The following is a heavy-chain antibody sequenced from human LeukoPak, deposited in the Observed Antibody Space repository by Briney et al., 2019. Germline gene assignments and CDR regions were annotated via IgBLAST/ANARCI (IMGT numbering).Heavy chain of an antibody. CDR1: GGSISSSSYY. CDR2: IYYSWTT. D-gene: IGHD2-15*01. CDR3: ARLGDCSGGSCYSSAVYFDY. Sequence: SETLSLTCTVSGGSISSSSYYWAWIRRPPGKGLERFGSIYYSWTTYYNPSLKSRVTISVDTSKNQCSLKMSSVTAADTAVYYCARLGDCSGGSCYSSAVYFDYWGQGTLVTVSS. J-gene: IGHJ4*02. V-gene: IGHV4-39*01.